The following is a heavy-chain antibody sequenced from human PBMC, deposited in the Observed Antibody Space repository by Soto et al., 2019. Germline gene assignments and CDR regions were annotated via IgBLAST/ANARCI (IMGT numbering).Heavy chain of an antibody. CDR2: IYSGGST. J-gene: IGHJ4*02. D-gene: IGHD3-10*01. V-gene: IGHV3-53*01. CDR1: GFTVSSNY. Sequence: GGSLRLSCAAFGFTVSSNYMTWVRQAPGKWLEWVSVIYSGGSTYYADSVKGRFTISRDNSRNTLYLQMNSLRAEDTAVYYCARGFPSMAYYGEYYFDKWGQGXLVT. CDR3: ARGFPSMAYYGEYYFDK.